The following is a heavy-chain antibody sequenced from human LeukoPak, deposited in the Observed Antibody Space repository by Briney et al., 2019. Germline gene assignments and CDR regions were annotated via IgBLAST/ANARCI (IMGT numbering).Heavy chain of an antibody. D-gene: IGHD2-2*01. V-gene: IGHV1-69*05. Sequence: SVKVSCKASGGTFSSYAISWVRQAPGQGLEWMGGIIPIFGTANYAQKFQGRVTITTDESTSTAYMELSSLRSEDTAVYYCAVVVVPAAPNWFDPWGQGTQVTVSS. CDR2: IIPIFGTA. CDR1: GGTFSSYA. J-gene: IGHJ5*02. CDR3: AVVVVPAAPNWFDP.